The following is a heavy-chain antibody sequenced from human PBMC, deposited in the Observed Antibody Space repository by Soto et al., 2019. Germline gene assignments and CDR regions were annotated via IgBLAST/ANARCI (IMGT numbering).Heavy chain of an antibody. V-gene: IGHV5-51*01. Sequence: PGESLKISCKGSGYSFTDYWIAWVRQMPGKGLEWMGVIYPADSDTRYSPSFQGQVTISADKSISTAYLQWSSLKASDTAMYYCARPYGSGPNWFDLWGQGTLVTVSS. J-gene: IGHJ5*02. CDR1: GYSFTDYW. D-gene: IGHD3-10*01. CDR3: ARPYGSGPNWFDL. CDR2: IYPADSDT.